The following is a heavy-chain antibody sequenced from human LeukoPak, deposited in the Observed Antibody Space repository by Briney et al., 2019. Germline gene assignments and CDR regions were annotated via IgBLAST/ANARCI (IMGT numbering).Heavy chain of an antibody. Sequence: GGSLRLSCAASGFTFSSYAMSWVRQAPGKGLEWVSAISGSGGSTYYAGSVKGRFTISRDNAKNSLYLQMNSLRAEDTAVYYCARDLGSSGNYYYYGMDVWGQGTTVTVSS. V-gene: IGHV3-23*01. CDR2: ISGSGGST. CDR3: ARDLGSSGNYYYYGMDV. CDR1: GFTFSSYA. J-gene: IGHJ6*02. D-gene: IGHD6-19*01.